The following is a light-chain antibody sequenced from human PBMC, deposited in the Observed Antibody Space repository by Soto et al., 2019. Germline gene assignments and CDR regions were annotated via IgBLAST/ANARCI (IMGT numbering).Light chain of an antibody. Sequence: QSALTQPRSVSGSPGQSVTISCTGTNSDVGGYNFVSWYQQYPGKVPKLMIYDVSKRSSGVPDRVSGSNSGNTASLTISGLQAEDEADYYCCSYADSFYVFGTGTKLTVL. J-gene: IGLJ1*01. V-gene: IGLV2-11*01. CDR1: NSDVGGYNF. CDR2: DVS. CDR3: CSYADSFYV.